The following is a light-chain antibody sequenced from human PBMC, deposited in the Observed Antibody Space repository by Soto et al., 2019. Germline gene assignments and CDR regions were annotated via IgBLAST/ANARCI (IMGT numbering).Light chain of an antibody. CDR2: AAS. V-gene: IGKV3-20*01. CDR3: PQDTSTAWT. CDR1: QSVSSRY. Sequence: QFPASWSLFPGERAPLSSRASQSVSSRYLAWYQQTPGQAPRLLIYAASSRATGIPDRFSGSGSGTDFRLTISSLKADDFALYYGPQDTSTAWTFGRGTKVDIK. J-gene: IGKJ1*01.